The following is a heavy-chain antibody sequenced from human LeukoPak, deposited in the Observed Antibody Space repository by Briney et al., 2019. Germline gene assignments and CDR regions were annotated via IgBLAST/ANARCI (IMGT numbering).Heavy chain of an antibody. CDR1: GGTFSSYA. Sequence: ASVKVSCKASGGTFSSYAISWVRQAPGQGLEWMGGIIPIFGTANYAQKFQGRVTITADKSTSTAYMELSSLRSEDTAVYYCALQVRVAAAADVGWFDPWGQGTLVTVSS. CDR2: IIPIFGTA. J-gene: IGHJ5*02. D-gene: IGHD6-13*01. V-gene: IGHV1-69*06. CDR3: ALQVRVAAAADVGWFDP.